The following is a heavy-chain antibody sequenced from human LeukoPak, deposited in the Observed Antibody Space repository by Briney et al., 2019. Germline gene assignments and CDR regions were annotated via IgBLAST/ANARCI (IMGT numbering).Heavy chain of an antibody. D-gene: IGHD3-22*01. Sequence: SETLSLTCTVSRGFISSYYWSWIRQPPGKGREWIGQIYYSGSTDYNPSLERRVTMSMDTSKNQVSLKLSPVTAADTAVYYCARGSYYYDTSGYYGAEYFHHWGQGTLVTVCS. V-gene: IGHV4-59*01. J-gene: IGHJ1*01. CDR2: IYYSGST. CDR1: RGFISSYY. CDR3: ARGSYYYDTSGYYGAEYFHH.